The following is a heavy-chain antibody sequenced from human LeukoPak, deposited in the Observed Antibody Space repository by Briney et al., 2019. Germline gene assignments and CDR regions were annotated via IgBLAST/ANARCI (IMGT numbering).Heavy chain of an antibody. CDR1: GFTFSSFA. Sequence: GGSLRLSCAPSGFTFSSFAMSWVRQAPGQGLEWVSAISGSGGSTFYADSVQGRVTISRDNSKNTLYLQMNSLRAEETAVYYCAKRGGLPPLDYYYYYMDVWGKGTTVTVSS. D-gene: IGHD2-21*02. CDR3: AKRGGLPPLDYYYYYMDV. J-gene: IGHJ6*03. CDR2: ISGSGGST. V-gene: IGHV3-23*01.